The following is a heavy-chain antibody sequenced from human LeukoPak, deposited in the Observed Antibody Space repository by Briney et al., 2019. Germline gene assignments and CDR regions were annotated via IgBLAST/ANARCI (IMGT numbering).Heavy chain of an antibody. CDR1: GYTFTSYD. J-gene: IGHJ6*02. CDR3: ARASPLYYYYGMDV. CDR2: MNPNSGNT. V-gene: IGHV1-8*01. D-gene: IGHD6-6*01. Sequence: ASVKVSCKASGYTFTSYDINWVRPATGQGLEWMGWMNPNSGNTGYAQKFQGRVTMTRNTSISTAYMELSSLRSEDTAVYYCARASPLYYYYGMDVWGQGTTVTVSS.